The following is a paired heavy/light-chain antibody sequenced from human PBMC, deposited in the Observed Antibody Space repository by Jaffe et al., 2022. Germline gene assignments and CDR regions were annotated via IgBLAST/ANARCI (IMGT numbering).Heavy chain of an antibody. D-gene: IGHD2-15*01. CDR2: ISQSGTT. CDR1: GFSISYGYF. J-gene: IGHJ6*03. CDR3: ARTLGQCGGGSNYYYYMDV. V-gene: IGHV4-38-2*01. Sequence: QVQLQESGPGLVKPSETPSLTCSVSGFSISYGYFWGWIRQPPGKGLEWIASISQSGTTCYNPSLKSRVTMSVDTSKNQFSLKLSSVTAADTAVYYCARTLGQCGGGSNYYYYMDVWGKGTTVTVSS.
Light chain of an antibody. CDR3: SSYAGSNNFVV. J-gene: IGLJ3*02. V-gene: IGLV2-8*01. CDR1: SSDVGGSNY. CDR2: EVS. Sequence: QSALTQPPSASGSLGQSVTISCTGTSSDVGGSNYVSWYQQHPGEAPKVRIYEVSKRPSGVPDRFSGSKSGYTAFLTVSGLQAEDEADYYCSSYAGSNNFVVFGGGTKLTVL.